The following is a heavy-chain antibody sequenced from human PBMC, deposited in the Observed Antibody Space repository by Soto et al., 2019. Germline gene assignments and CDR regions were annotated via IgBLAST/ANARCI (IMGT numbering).Heavy chain of an antibody. CDR3: AGGGGGGYYYYGMDV. Sequence: QVQLVQSGAEVKKPGSSVKVSCKASGGTFSSYAISWVRQAPGQGLEWMGGIIPIFGTANYAQKFQGRVTITGDESTSTVYMELRRLRSEDTAVYSCAGGGGGGYYYYGMDVWGQGTTVTVSS. D-gene: IGHD3-16*01. CDR2: IIPIFGTA. V-gene: IGHV1-69*01. J-gene: IGHJ6*02. CDR1: GGTFSSYA.